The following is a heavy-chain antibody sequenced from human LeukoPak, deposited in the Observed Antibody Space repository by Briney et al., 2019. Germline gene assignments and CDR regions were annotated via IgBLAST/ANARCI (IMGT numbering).Heavy chain of an antibody. V-gene: IGHV4-59*08. D-gene: IGHD3-10*01. CDR1: GGSISSYY. CDR3: AFSYYYGSGSYYGGDSDY. CDR2: IYYSGST. J-gene: IGHJ4*02. Sequence: ASETLSLTCTVSGGSISSYYWSWIRQPPGKGLEWIGDIYYSGSTNYNPSLKSRVTISVDTSKNQFSLKLSSVTAADTAVYYCAFSYYYGSGSYYGGDSDYWGQGTLVTVSS.